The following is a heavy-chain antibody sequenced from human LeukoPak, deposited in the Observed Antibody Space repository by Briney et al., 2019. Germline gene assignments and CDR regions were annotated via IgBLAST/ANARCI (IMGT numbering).Heavy chain of an antibody. V-gene: IGHV3-15*01. D-gene: IGHD3-10*01. CDR2: IKSKTDGGTT. CDR1: GFTFSNAW. CDR3: TTDPGITMVRGEGDYYYGMDV. J-gene: IGHJ6*02. Sequence: GGSLRLSCAASGFTFSNAWMSWVRQAPGKGLEWVGRIKSKTDGGTTDYAAPVKGRFTISRDDSKNTLYLQMNSLKTEDTAVYYCTTDPGITMVRGEGDYYYGMDVWGQGTTVTVSS.